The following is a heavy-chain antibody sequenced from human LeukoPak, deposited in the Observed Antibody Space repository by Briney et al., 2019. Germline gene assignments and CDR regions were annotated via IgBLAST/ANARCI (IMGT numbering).Heavy chain of an antibody. V-gene: IGHV4-34*01. CDR3: ARGGRAAAGEYYFDY. D-gene: IGHD6-13*01. J-gene: IGHJ4*02. CDR2: INHSGST. Sequence: SETLSLTCAVYGGSFSGYYWSWIRQPPGKGLEWIGEINHSGSTNYNPSLKSRVTISVDTSKNQFSLKLSSVTAADTAVYYCARGGRAAAGEYYFDYRGQGTLVTVSS. CDR1: GGSFSGYY.